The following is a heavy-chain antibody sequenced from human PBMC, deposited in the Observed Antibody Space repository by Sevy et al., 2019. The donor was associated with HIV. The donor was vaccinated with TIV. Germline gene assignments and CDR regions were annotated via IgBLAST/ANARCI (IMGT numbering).Heavy chain of an antibody. V-gene: IGHV4-59*01. CDR3: ARVGDLNWFDP. CDR1: GGSISSYY. D-gene: IGHD3-10*01. J-gene: IGHJ5*02. Sequence: SETLSLTCTVSGGSISSYYWSWIRQPPGKGLEWIGYIYYSGSTNYNPSLKSRVTISVDTSTNQFSLKLSSVTAADTAVYYCARVGDLNWFDPWGQGTLVTVSS. CDR2: IYYSGST.